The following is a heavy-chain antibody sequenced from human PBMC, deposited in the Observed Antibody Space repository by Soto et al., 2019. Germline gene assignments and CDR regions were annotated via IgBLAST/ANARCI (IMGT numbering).Heavy chain of an antibody. CDR2: IWYDGSNK. CDR1: GCTFSSYG. J-gene: IGHJ6*02. D-gene: IGHD3-10*01. CDR3: ARDPHKGYYDYYYGMDV. V-gene: IGHV3-33*01. Sequence: GGSLRLSCAASGCTFSSYGMHWVRQAPGKGLEWVAVIWYDGSNKYYADSVKGRFTISRDNSKNTLYLQMNSLRAEDTAVYYCARDPHKGYYDYYYGMDVWGQGTTVTVSS.